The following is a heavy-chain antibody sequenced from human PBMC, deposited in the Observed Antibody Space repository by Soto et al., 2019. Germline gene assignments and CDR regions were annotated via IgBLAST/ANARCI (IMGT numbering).Heavy chain of an antibody. CDR2: INPTSGGT. Sequence: GGSLRLSCAASGFTVSSNYMHWVRQAPGQGLEWMALINPTSGGTNYAQKFQGRVTMTWDTSISTAYMELSRLRSDDTAIYYCARGYCSSSGCSHYFDYWGQGTLVTVSS. J-gene: IGHJ4*02. D-gene: IGHD2-2*01. V-gene: IGHV1-2*02. CDR3: ARGYCSSSGCSHYFDY. CDR1: GFTVSSNY.